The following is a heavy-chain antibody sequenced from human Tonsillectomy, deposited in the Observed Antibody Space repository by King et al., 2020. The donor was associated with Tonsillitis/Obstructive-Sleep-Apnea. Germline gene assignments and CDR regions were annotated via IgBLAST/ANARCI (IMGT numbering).Heavy chain of an antibody. D-gene: IGHD2-15*01. CDR3: ARDGAAAERPFDY. CDR2: LWYDRSNK. CDR1: GFTFSSYG. V-gene: IGHV3-33*01. Sequence: VQLVQSGGGVVQPGRSLRLSCAASGFTFSSYGMHWVRQAPGKGLEWVAVLWYDRSNKYYADSVKGRFTISRDNSKNTLYLQMNNLRAEDTAVYYCARDGAAAERPFDYWGQGTLVTVSS. J-gene: IGHJ4*02.